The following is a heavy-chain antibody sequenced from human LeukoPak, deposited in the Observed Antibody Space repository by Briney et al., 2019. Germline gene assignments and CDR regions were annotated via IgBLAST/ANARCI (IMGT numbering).Heavy chain of an antibody. CDR2: ISWNSGSI. V-gene: IGHV3-48*04. J-gene: IGHJ2*01. CDR3: AGGQGWHFDL. D-gene: IGHD2-15*01. CDR1: GFTFSGYS. Sequence: PGGSLRLSCAGSGFTFSGYSLNWVRQAPGKGLEWVSGISWNSGSIGYADSVKGRFTISRDSTSLFLQMNSLRAEDTAIYYCAGGQGWHFDLWGRGTLITVSS.